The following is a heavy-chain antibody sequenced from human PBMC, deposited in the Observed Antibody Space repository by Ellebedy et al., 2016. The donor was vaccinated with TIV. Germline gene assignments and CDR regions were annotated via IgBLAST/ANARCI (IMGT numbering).Heavy chain of an antibody. D-gene: IGHD2/OR15-2a*01. J-gene: IGHJ4*02. Sequence: GESLKISCAASGFMFSTYWTTWVRQAPGKGLEWVANINQDGSEKYYVDSVKGRFTISRDNAKNSLYLQMNSLRAEDTAVYYCARGFRTFDYWGQGTLVTVSS. V-gene: IGHV3-7*03. CDR2: INQDGSEK. CDR1: GFMFSTYW. CDR3: ARGFRTFDY.